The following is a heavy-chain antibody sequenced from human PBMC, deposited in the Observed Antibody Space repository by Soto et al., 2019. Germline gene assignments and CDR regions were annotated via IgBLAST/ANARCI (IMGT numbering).Heavy chain of an antibody. J-gene: IGHJ6*02. Sequence: ASVKVSCKASGYTFTGYYVHWVRQAPGQGLEWMGWINPNSGGTNYAQKFQGWVTMTRDTSISTAYMELSRLRSDDTAVYYCARDRYSSGWYGYYYYYGMDVWGQGTTVTVSS. D-gene: IGHD6-19*01. CDR1: GYTFTGYY. CDR2: INPNSGGT. V-gene: IGHV1-2*04. CDR3: ARDRYSSGWYGYYYYYGMDV.